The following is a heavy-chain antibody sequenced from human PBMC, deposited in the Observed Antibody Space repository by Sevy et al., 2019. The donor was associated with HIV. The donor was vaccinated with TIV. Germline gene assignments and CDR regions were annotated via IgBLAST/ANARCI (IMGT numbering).Heavy chain of an antibody. Sequence: GGSLRLSCAASGFSFSGYGMHWVRQVPGKGLEWVAIIWYDGSNKDYVDSMKGRFTISRDNSKNTLYLQMNSLRAEDTAVYYCAREGIAVAGIGYYFDYWGQGTLVTVSS. CDR2: IWYDGSNK. CDR1: GFSFSGYG. V-gene: IGHV3-33*01. J-gene: IGHJ4*02. D-gene: IGHD6-19*01. CDR3: AREGIAVAGIGYYFDY.